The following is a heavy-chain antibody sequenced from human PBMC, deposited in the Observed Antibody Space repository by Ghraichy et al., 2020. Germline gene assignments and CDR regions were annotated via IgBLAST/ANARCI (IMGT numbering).Heavy chain of an antibody. CDR2: INNDGTST. J-gene: IGHJ6*02. D-gene: IGHD5-18*01. CDR1: GFTFSTYW. CDR3: ARDAYSYDIYYFYGMDV. Sequence: GESLNISCAASGFTFSTYWMHWVRQTPGKGLVWVSCINNDGTSTSYADSVKGRFTISRDNAKKTLYLQINSLRAEDAAVYYCARDAYSYDIYYFYGMDVWGRGTTVTVSS. V-gene: IGHV3-74*01.